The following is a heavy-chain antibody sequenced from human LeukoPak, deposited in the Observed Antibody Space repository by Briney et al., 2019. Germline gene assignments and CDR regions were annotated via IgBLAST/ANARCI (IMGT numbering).Heavy chain of an antibody. CDR3: AKDRYYGSGSYFYFDY. CDR1: GFTFSSYA. V-gene: IGHV3-23*01. D-gene: IGHD3-10*01. CDR2: ISGSGGST. Sequence: PGGSLRLSCAASGFTFSSYAMSWDRQAPGKGLEWVSAISGSGGSTYYADSVKGRFTISRDNSKNTLYLQMNSLRAEDTAVYYCAKDRYYGSGSYFYFDYWGQGTLVTVSS. J-gene: IGHJ4*02.